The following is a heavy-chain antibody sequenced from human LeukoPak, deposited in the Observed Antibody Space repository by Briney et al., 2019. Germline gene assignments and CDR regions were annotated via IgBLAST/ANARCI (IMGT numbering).Heavy chain of an antibody. V-gene: IGHV3-23*01. CDR1: GFTFSSYG. D-gene: IGHD6-19*01. Sequence: GGSLRLSCAASGFTFSSYGMSWVRQAPGKGLEWVSAISGSGGSTYYADSVKGRFTISRDNSKNTLYLQMNSLRAEDTAVYYCAKVGGWFQMYYFDYWGQGTLVTVSS. CDR2: ISGSGGST. J-gene: IGHJ4*02. CDR3: AKVGGWFQMYYFDY.